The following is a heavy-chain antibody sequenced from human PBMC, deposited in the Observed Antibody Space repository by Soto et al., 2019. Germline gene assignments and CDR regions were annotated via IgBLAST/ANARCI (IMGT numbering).Heavy chain of an antibody. CDR1: GGTFSSYA. CDR3: ARDPPGGYDYLYYYYGMDV. J-gene: IGHJ6*02. Sequence: SVKVSCKASGGTFSSYAISWVRQAPGQGLEWMGGIIPIFGTANYAQKFQGRVTITADESTSTAYMELSSLRSEDTAVYYCARDPPGGYDYLYYYYGMDVWGQGTTVTVSS. CDR2: IIPIFGTA. V-gene: IGHV1-69*13. D-gene: IGHD5-12*01.